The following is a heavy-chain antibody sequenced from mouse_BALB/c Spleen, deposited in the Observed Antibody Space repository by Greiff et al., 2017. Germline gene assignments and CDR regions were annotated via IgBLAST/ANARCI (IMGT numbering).Heavy chain of an antibody. CDR3: ARHGDYYGSSGYFDV. J-gene: IGHJ1*01. D-gene: IGHD1-1*01. V-gene: IGHV5-12-1*01. CDR1: GFAFSSYD. Sequence: EVQRVESGGGLVKPGGSLKLSCAASGFAFSSYDMSWVRQTPEKRLEWVAYISSGGGSTYYPDTVKGRFTISRDNAKNTLYLQMSSLKSEDTAMYYCARHGDYYGSSGYFDVWGAGTTVTVSS. CDR2: ISSGGGST.